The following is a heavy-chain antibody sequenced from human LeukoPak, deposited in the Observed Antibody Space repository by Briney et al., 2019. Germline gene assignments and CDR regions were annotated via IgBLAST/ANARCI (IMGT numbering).Heavy chain of an antibody. CDR3: ARHAPQPTDFTIVVPAAISRGCNWFDP. CDR2: IYYSGST. CDR1: GGSISSSSYY. V-gene: IGHV4-39*01. J-gene: IGHJ5*02. Sequence: PSETLSLTCTVSGGSISSSSYYWGWIRQPPGKGLEWIGSIYYSGSTYYNPSLKSRVTISVDTSKNQFSLKLSSVTAADTAVYYCARHAPQPTDFTIVVPAAISRGCNWFDPWGQGTLVTVSS. D-gene: IGHD2-2*01.